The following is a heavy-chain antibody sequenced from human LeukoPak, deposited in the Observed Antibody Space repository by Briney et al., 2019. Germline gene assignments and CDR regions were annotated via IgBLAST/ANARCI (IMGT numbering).Heavy chain of an antibody. CDR2: VNPNSGGT. CDR3: AREVMDNLRFDY. D-gene: IGHD1-14*01. Sequence: ASVKVSCKASAYTFTGYYMHWVRQAPGQGLEWMGWVNPNSGGTNYAQKFQGRLTMTRDTSTNTVYMELTSLRSEDTAVYYCAREVMDNLRFDYWGQGTLVTVSS. CDR1: AYTFTGYY. J-gene: IGHJ4*02. V-gene: IGHV1-2*02.